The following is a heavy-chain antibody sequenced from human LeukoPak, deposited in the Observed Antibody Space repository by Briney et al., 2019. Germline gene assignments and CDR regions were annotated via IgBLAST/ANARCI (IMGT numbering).Heavy chain of an antibody. V-gene: IGHV1-18*01. D-gene: IGHD5-18*01. CDR1: GYTFTSYG. CDR3: ARARTWIQLWPLGY. CDR2: ISAYNGNT. J-gene: IGHJ4*02. Sequence: ASVTVSCKASGYTFTSYGISWVRQAPGQGLEWMGWISAYNGNTNYAQKLQGRVTMTTDTSTSTVYMELRSLRSDDTAVYYCARARTWIQLWPLGYWGQGTLVTVSS.